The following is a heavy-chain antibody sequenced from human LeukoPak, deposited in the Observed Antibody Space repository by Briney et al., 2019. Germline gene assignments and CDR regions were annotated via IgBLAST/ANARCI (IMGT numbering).Heavy chain of an antibody. CDR3: ARGSGWNYYFVS. V-gene: IGHV4-59*01. CDR1: GCSISSYY. J-gene: IGHJ4*02. CDR2: IYYSGST. D-gene: IGHD6-19*01. Sequence: SETLSLTCTASGCSISSYYWSWIRQPPGKGLEWVGYIYYSGSTNCYPSLESRVTRSLDTSKNQFSLKRSSVTAADTAVYYCARGSGWNYYFVSWGQGTLVTVSP.